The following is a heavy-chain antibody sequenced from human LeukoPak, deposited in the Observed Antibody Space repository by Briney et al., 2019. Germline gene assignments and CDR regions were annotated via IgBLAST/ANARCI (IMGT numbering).Heavy chain of an antibody. D-gene: IGHD6-19*01. CDR1: GFTFSASP. CDR2: INTDRST. CDR3: AGRGGAVAGTLDY. V-gene: IGHV3-23*01. J-gene: IGHJ4*02. Sequence: PGWSLRLSCAASGFTFSASPMSWVRQAPGKGLEWVSVINTDRSTYYADSVKGRFTISRDNSKSTVYLQMDSLSAEDTAEYYCAGRGGAVAGTLDYWGQGALVTVSS.